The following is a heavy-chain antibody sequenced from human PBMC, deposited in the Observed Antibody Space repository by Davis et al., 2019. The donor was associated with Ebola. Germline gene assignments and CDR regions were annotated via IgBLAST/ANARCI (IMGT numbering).Heavy chain of an antibody. V-gene: IGHV4-34*01. CDR3: ARGFKRWLQYYGY. J-gene: IGHJ4*02. CDR2: IIHSGTT. Sequence: ESLKISCAASGFTFSSYAMSWVRQAPGKGLEWIGEIIHSGTTNYSPSLKSRVTISVDTSKNQFSLKLNSVTAADTAVYYCARGFKRWLQYYGYWGQGTLVTVSS. CDR1: GFTFSSYA. D-gene: IGHD5-24*01.